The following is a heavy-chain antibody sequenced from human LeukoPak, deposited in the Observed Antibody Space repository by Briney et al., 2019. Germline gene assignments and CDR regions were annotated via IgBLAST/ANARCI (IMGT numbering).Heavy chain of an antibody. CDR1: GGSISGGSYY. Sequence: NPSETLSLTCSVSGGSISGGSYYWSWIRQPAGKGLEWVGRIYSSGSTNYNPSLKSRVTMSVDTSKNQFSLKVSSVIAADTAVYYCARGSIAASGAKWFDPWGQGTLVTVSS. CDR3: ARGSIAASGAKWFDP. D-gene: IGHD6-13*01. J-gene: IGHJ5*02. V-gene: IGHV4-61*02. CDR2: IYSSGST.